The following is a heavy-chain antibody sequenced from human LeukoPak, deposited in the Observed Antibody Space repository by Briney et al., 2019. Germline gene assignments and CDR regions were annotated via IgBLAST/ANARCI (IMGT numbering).Heavy chain of an antibody. CDR3: ARSLVVATYYYYGMAV. CDR2: ISSSSSYI. CDR1: GFTFSSYS. Sequence: PGGSLRLSCAASGFTFSSYSMNWVRQTPGKGLEWVSSISSSSSYIYYADSVKGRFTISRDNAKNSLYLQMNSLRAEDTAVYYCARSLVVATYYYYGMAVWGQGTTVTVSS. D-gene: IGHD3-22*01. J-gene: IGHJ6*02. V-gene: IGHV3-21*01.